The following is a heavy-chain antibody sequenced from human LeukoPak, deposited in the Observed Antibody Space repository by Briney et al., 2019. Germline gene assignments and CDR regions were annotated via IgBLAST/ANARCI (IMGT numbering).Heavy chain of an antibody. J-gene: IGHJ3*02. CDR2: IYYSGST. V-gene: IGHV4-59*01. CDR1: GGSISSYY. Sequence: SETLSLTCTVSGGSISSYYWSWIRQPPGKGLEWIGYIYYSGSTNYNPSLKSRVTISVDTSKNQFSLKLSSVTAADTAVYYCARQRPSITMIVVVKGGAFDIWGQGTMVTVSS. D-gene: IGHD3-22*01. CDR3: ARQRPSITMIVVVKGGAFDI.